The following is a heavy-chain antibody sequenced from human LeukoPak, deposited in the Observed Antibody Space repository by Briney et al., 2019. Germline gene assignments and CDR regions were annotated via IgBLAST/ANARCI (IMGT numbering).Heavy chain of an antibody. Sequence: HGESLKISCKGSGYTFTNYWIGWVRQMPGKGLEWMGIIYPGDSDTRYSPSFQGQVTMSADKSISTASLQWSSLKASDTAMYYCARHPASYYGDYNHHAFDIWGQGTMVTVSS. D-gene: IGHD4-17*01. CDR1: GYTFTNYW. J-gene: IGHJ3*02. V-gene: IGHV5-51*01. CDR3: ARHPASYYGDYNHHAFDI. CDR2: IYPGDSDT.